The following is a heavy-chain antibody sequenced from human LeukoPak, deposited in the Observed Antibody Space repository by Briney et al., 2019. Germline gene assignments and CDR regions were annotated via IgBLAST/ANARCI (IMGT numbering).Heavy chain of an antibody. CDR2: FDPEDGET. CDR1: GYTFTGYY. V-gene: IGHV1-24*01. D-gene: IGHD3-3*01. CDR3: ATIFGVVTPFDY. Sequence: ASVKVSCKASGYTFTGYYMHWVRQAPGQGLEWMGGFDPEDGETIYAQKFQGRVTMTEDTSTDTAYMELSSLRSEDTAVYYCATIFGVVTPFDYWGQGTLVTVSS. J-gene: IGHJ4*02.